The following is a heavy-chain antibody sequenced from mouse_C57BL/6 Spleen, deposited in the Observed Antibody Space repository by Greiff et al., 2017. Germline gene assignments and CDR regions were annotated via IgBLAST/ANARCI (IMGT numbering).Heavy chain of an antibody. CDR2: IDPANGNT. D-gene: IGHD1-1*01. J-gene: IGHJ3*01. CDR3: AREGDYYGSSYGFAY. CDR1: GFNIKHTY. Sequence: VQLQQSVAELVRPGASVKLSCTASGFNIKHTYMHWVKQRPEQGLEWIGRIDPANGNTKYDPKFQGKATITADTSAHTAYLQLSSLTSEDTAIYYCAREGDYYGSSYGFAYWGQGTLVTVSA. V-gene: IGHV14-3*01.